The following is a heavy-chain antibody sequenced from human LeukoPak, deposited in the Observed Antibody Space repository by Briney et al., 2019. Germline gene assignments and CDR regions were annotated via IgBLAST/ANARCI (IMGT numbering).Heavy chain of an antibody. D-gene: IGHD3-10*01. Sequence: SVKVSCKASGGTFSSYAISWVRQAPGQGLEWMGRIIPIFGTANYAQKFRGRVTITTDESTSTAYMELSSLRSEDTAVYYCARSGDRREFYYYYMDVWGKGTTVTVSS. V-gene: IGHV1-69*05. CDR2: IIPIFGTA. CDR1: GGTFSSYA. J-gene: IGHJ6*03. CDR3: ARSGDRREFYYYYMDV.